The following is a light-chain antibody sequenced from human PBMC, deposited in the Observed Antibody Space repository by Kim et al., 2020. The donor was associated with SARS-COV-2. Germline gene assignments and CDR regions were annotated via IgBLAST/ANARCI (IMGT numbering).Light chain of an antibody. V-gene: IGLV2-14*03. CDR2: DVN. CDR3: SSYTRSITWV. Sequence: QSALTQPASVSGTPGQSLTISCTGTSSDVGAYNYVSWYQQHPGTAPKLMIYDVNKRPSGVSNRFSGSKSGNTASLTISGLQAEDEADYYCSSYTRSITWVCGGGTQLTVL. CDR1: SSDVGAYNY. J-gene: IGLJ3*02.